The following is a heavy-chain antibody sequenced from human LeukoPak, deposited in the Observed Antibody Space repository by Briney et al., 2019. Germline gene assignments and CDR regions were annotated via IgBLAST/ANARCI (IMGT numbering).Heavy chain of an antibody. CDR1: GFTFSSYE. Sequence: GGSLRLSCAASGFTFSSYEMNWVRQAPGKGLEWVSYISSSSYIYYADSVKGRFTISRDNAKNSLYLQMNSLRAEDTAVYYCARAKGSSIFDYWGQGTLVTVSS. V-gene: IGHV3-21*05. J-gene: IGHJ4*02. D-gene: IGHD6-6*01. CDR2: ISSSSYI. CDR3: ARAKGSSIFDY.